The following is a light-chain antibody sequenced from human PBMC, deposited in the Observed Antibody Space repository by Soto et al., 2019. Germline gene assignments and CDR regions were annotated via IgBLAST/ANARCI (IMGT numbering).Light chain of an antibody. J-gene: IGKJ4*01. Sequence: EIVLTQSPGTLSLSPGERATLSCRASQTVTNTYLAWYQQKSGQAPKFLIYGATNRATGIPDRFSGSGSGTDFTLTISRLEPDDFAVYYCQQYGTLPPTFGGGTKMEI. CDR1: QTVTNTY. CDR2: GAT. V-gene: IGKV3-20*01. CDR3: QQYGTLPPT.